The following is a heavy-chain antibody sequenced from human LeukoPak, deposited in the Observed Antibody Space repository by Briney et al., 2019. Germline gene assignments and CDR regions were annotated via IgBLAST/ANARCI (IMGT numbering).Heavy chain of an antibody. Sequence: GGSLRLSCAASGFTFTTYWMHWVRQAPGKGRVWVSHINSDGSITSYADSVKGRFTISRDNAKNTLYLQMNSLRAEDTAVYYCARDAVDTANAVWGQGTTVTVSS. CDR2: INSDGSIT. CDR1: GFTFTTYW. CDR3: ARDAVDTANAV. D-gene: IGHD5-18*01. J-gene: IGHJ6*02. V-gene: IGHV3-74*01.